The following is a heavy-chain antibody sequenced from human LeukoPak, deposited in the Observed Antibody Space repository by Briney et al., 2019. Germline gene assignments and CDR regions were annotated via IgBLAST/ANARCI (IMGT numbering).Heavy chain of an antibody. J-gene: IGHJ3*02. V-gene: IGHV3-30-3*01. CDR3: AREGPLNDFWSALSLGAFDI. CDR2: ISYDGSNK. CDR1: GFSFSSYA. D-gene: IGHD3-3*01. Sequence: GGSLRLSCAASGFSFSSYAMHWVRQAPGKGLEWVAVISYDGSNKYYADSVKGRFTISRDNSKNTLYLQMNSLRAEDTAVYYCAREGPLNDFWSALSLGAFDIWGQGTMVTVSS.